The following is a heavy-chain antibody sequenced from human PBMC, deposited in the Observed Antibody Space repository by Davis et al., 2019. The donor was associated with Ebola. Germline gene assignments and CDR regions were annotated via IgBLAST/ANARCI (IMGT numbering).Heavy chain of an antibody. CDR1: GGSFSGYY. V-gene: IGHV4-34*01. CDR2: INDSGST. CDR3: ARGLAPRY. Sequence: SETLSLTCAVYGGSFSGYYWSWIRQSPGMGLEWIGEINDSGSTNYNPSLKSRVTISVDTSKNQFSLKLSSVTAADTAVYYCARGLAPRYWGQGTLVTVSS. J-gene: IGHJ4*02.